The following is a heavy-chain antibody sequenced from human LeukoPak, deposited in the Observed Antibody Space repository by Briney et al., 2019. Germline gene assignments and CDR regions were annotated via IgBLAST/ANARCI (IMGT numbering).Heavy chain of an antibody. V-gene: IGHV3-66*01. Sequence: GSLRLSCAASGFAVSSKYMNWVRQAPGKGLEWVTVIYLDGRADYADSVKGRFTISSDNSKNTVYLQMNSLKDEDTAVYYCARDAETSLANWGQGTLVTVSP. CDR2: IYLDGRA. D-gene: IGHD5-24*01. CDR1: GFAVSSKY. J-gene: IGHJ4*02. CDR3: ARDAETSLAN.